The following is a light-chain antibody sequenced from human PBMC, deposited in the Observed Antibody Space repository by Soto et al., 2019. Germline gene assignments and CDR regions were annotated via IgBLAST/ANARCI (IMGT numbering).Light chain of an antibody. J-gene: IGKJ5*01. CDR3: QQRSNWPIT. CDR2: DAS. CDR1: QSVSSY. Sequence: EIVLTQSPATRSLSPGERATLSCRTSQSVSSYFAWYQQKPGRAPRLLIYDASNRATGIPARFIGSGSGTDFTLTISSLEPEDFAVYYCQQRSNWPITFGQGTRLEIK. V-gene: IGKV3-11*01.